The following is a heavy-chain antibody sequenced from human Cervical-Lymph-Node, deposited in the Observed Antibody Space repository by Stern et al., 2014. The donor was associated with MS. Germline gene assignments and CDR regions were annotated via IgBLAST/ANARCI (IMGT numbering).Heavy chain of an antibody. J-gene: IGHJ4*02. CDR2: ISYDGSNK. CDR1: GFTFSSYG. Sequence: VQLVESGGGVVQPGRSLRLSCATSGFTFSSYGMHWVRQAPGKGLEWVAVISYDGSNKYYADSVKGRFTISRDNSKNTLYLQMNSLRAEDTAVYYCAKDLSYGTNFMDYWGQGTLVTVSS. D-gene: IGHD5-18*01. CDR3: AKDLSYGTNFMDY. V-gene: IGHV3-30*18.